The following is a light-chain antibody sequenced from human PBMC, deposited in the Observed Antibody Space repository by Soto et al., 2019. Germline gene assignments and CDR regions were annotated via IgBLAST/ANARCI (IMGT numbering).Light chain of an antibody. CDR1: SSDVGGYNY. V-gene: IGLV2-14*01. CDR2: EVS. CDR3: SSYTGSSTPVV. J-gene: IGLJ2*01. Sequence: SALTQPASVSGSPGQSITISCTGTSSDVGGYNYVSWYQQHPGKAPKLIIYEVSHRPSGVSSRFSGSKSGNTASLTIAGLQAEDEADYYCSSYTGSSTPVVFGGGTKVTVL.